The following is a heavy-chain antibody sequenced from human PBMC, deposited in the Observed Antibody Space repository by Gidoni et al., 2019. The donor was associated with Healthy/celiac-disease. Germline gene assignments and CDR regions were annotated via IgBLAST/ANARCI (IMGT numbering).Heavy chain of an antibody. CDR3: ARDRRGSGQLGNDY. CDR1: GFTFSSYA. V-gene: IGHV3-30-3*01. D-gene: IGHD1-26*01. CDR2: ISYDGSNK. J-gene: IGHJ4*02. Sequence: QVQLVESGGGVVQPGRSLRLSCAASGFTFSSYAMHWVRQAPGKGLEWVAVISYDGSNKYYADSVKGRFTISRDNSKNTLYLQMNSLRAEDTAVYYCARDRRGSGQLGNDYWGQGTLVTVSS.